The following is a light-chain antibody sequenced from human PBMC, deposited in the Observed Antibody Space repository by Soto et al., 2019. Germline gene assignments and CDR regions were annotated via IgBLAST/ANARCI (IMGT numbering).Light chain of an antibody. CDR2: AAS. V-gene: IGKV1-39*01. CDR1: QGIRSA. J-gene: IGKJ1*01. Sequence: DIQMTQSPSSLSASVGDRVTITCRASQGIRSAVAWYQQKPGKAPKLLIFAASSLQSGVPSRFSGSRSGPDFTLTISSLQPEDFATYYCQQSYSSPPTFGQGTKVDIK. CDR3: QQSYSSPPT.